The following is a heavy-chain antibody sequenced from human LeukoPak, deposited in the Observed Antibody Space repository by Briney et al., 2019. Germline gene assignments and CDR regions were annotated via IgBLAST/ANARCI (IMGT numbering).Heavy chain of an antibody. CDR1: GYTFTDYY. CDR3: ARGGSVYEDYNWFVL. V-gene: IGHV1-2*02. Sequence: ASVTVSCKASGYTFTDYYMHGVRQAPGQGLEWMGWINPNSGGTNYAQKFQGRVTMTRDTSISTAYMELSRLRSDDTAVYYCARGGSVYEDYNWFVLWGPVTLVTVSS. D-gene: IGHD5/OR15-5a*01. CDR2: INPNSGGT. J-gene: IGHJ5*02.